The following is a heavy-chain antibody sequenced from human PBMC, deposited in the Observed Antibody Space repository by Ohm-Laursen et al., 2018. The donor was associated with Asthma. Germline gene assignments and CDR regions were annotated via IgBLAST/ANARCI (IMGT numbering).Heavy chain of an antibody. D-gene: IGHD2-21*01. CDR3: AADYCGGDCYSFDY. CDR2: ISYDGSNK. CDR1: GFTFSSYG. V-gene: IGHV3-30*03. Sequence: SLRLSCAASGFTFSSYGMHWVRQAPGKGLAWVAVISYDGSNKYYADSVKGRFTISRDNSKNTLYLQMNSLRAEDTAVYYCAADYCGGDCYSFDYWGQGTLVTVSS. J-gene: IGHJ4*02.